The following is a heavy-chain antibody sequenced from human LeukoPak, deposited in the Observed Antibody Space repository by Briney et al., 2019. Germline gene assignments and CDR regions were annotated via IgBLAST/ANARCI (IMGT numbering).Heavy chain of an antibody. Sequence: GESLRLSCAASGFTFDDYAMHWVRQAPGKGLEWVSGISWNSGSIGYADSVKGRFTISRDNAKNSLYLQMNSLRAEDTALYYCAKVTLSGSFDYWGQGTLVTISS. CDR3: AKVTLSGSFDY. CDR1: GFTFDDYA. V-gene: IGHV3-9*01. CDR2: ISWNSGSI. D-gene: IGHD3-10*01. J-gene: IGHJ4*02.